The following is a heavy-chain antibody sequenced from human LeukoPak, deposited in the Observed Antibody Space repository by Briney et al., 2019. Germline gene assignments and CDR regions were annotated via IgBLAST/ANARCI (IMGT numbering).Heavy chain of an antibody. CDR3: ARDAHSGYNSEGDWFDP. CDR2: ISASSRYI. V-gene: IGHV3-21*01. D-gene: IGHD5-12*01. CDR1: GFNFRDYS. Sequence: GGSLRLSCAASGFNFRDYSMNWVRQAPGRGLEWVSSISASSRYIFYADSVKGRFTISRDNSNNSLYLQMNSLRAEDTAVYYCARDAHSGYNSEGDWFDPWGQGTLATVSS. J-gene: IGHJ5*02.